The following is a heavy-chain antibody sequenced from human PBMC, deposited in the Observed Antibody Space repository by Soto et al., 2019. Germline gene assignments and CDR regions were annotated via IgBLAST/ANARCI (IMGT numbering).Heavy chain of an antibody. D-gene: IGHD3-22*01. Sequence: SGTLSLTCAVYGGSFSGYYWSWIRQPPGKGLEWIGEINHSGSTNYNPSLKSRVTISVDTSKNQFSLKLSSVTAADTAVYYCASPGRGYRRHFYYWRQGTLVTVSS. CDR3: ASPGRGYRRHFYY. V-gene: IGHV4-34*01. CDR1: GGSFSGYY. CDR2: INHSGST. J-gene: IGHJ4*02.